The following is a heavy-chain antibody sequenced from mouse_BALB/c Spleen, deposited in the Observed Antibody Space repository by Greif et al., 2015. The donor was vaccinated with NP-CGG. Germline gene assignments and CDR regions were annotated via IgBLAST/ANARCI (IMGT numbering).Heavy chain of an antibody. Sequence: EVKLVESGAELVRSGASVKLSCTASGFNIKDYYMHWVKQRPEQGLEWIGWIDPENGDTEYAPKFQGKATMTADTSSNTAYLQLSSLTSEDTAVYYCNAYASSQAWFAYWGQGTLVTVSA. D-gene: IGHD1-1*01. CDR3: NAYASSQAWFAY. J-gene: IGHJ3*01. V-gene: IGHV14-4*02. CDR1: GFNIKDYY. CDR2: IDPENGDT.